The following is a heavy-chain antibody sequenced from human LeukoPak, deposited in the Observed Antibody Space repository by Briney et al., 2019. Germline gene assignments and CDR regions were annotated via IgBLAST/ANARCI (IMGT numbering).Heavy chain of an antibody. V-gene: IGHV1-8*02. CDR2: MNPNSGNT. D-gene: IGHD2-2*01. CDR3: ARGDCSSTSCYDYFDY. Sequence: ASVKVSCKASGYTFTSYGVSWVRQATGQGLEWMGWMNPNSGNTGYAQKFQGRVTMTRNTSTSTAYMELSSLRSEDTAVYYCARGDCSSTSCYDYFDYWGQGTLVTVSS. J-gene: IGHJ4*02. CDR1: GYTFTSYG.